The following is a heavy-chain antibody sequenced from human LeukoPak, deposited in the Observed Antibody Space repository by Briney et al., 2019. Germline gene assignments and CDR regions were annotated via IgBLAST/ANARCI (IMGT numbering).Heavy chain of an antibody. CDR2: ISGSGDTT. V-gene: IGHV3-23*01. Sequence: GGSLRLSCAASGFTFSSYAMSWVRQVPGKGQEWVSAISGSGDTTYYADSVEGRLTISRDNSKNTLYLQMNSLRAEDTAIYYCAKEGPAYDILTGHYYYYSMDVWGKGTTVTVSS. J-gene: IGHJ6*04. CDR3: AKEGPAYDILTGHYYYYSMDV. D-gene: IGHD3-9*01. CDR1: GFTFSSYA.